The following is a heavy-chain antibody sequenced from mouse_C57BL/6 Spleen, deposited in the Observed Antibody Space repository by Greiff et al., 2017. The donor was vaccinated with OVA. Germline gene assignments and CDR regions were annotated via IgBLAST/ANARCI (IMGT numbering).Heavy chain of an antibody. CDR1: GYSITSGYY. CDR3: ARAPLTGTTRGFDY. Sequence: EVKLQESGPGLVKPSQSLSLTCSVTGYSITSGYYWNWIRQFPGNKLEWMGYISYDGSNNYNPSLKNRISITRDTSKNQFFLKLNSVTTEDTATYYCARAPLTGTTRGFDYWGQGTTLTVSS. J-gene: IGHJ2*01. CDR2: ISYDGSN. D-gene: IGHD4-1*01. V-gene: IGHV3-6*01.